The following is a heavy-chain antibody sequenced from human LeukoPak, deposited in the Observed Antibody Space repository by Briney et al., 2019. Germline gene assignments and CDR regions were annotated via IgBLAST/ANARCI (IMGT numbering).Heavy chain of an antibody. J-gene: IGHJ4*02. Sequence: PGGSLRLSCAASGFTFSSYAMSWVRQAPGKGLEWVSAISGSGGSTYYADSVKGRFTISRDNSKNTLYLQMNSLRAGDTAVYYCAKGATYSSSWYDVDYWGQGTLVTVSS. D-gene: IGHD6-13*01. CDR3: AKGATYSSSWYDVDY. CDR1: GFTFSSYA. CDR2: ISGSGGST. V-gene: IGHV3-23*01.